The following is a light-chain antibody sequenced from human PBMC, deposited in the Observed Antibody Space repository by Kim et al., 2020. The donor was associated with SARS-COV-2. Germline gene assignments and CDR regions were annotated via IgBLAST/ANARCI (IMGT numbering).Light chain of an antibody. J-gene: IGKJ2*01. CDR3: QQRSNWPPL. V-gene: IGKV3-11*01. Sequence: SLSPGERATLSRRASQSVSSYLAWYQQKPGQAPRLLIYDASNRATGIPARFSGSGSGTDFTLTISSLEPEDFAVYYCQQRSNWPPLFGQGTKLEI. CDR2: DAS. CDR1: QSVSSY.